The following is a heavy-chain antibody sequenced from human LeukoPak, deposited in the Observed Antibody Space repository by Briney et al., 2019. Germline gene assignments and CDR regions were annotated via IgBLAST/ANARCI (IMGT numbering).Heavy chain of an antibody. CDR2: IYSGGST. J-gene: IGHJ3*02. CDR1: GFTVSSNY. D-gene: IGHD1-26*01. V-gene: IGHV3-53*01. CDR3: ARSEWELLRFAFDI. Sequence: GGSLRLSCAASGFTVSSNYMSWVRQAPGKGLEWVSVIYSGGSTYYADSVKGRFTISRDNSENTLYLQMNSLRAEDTAVYYCARSEWELLRFAFDIWGQGTMVTVSS.